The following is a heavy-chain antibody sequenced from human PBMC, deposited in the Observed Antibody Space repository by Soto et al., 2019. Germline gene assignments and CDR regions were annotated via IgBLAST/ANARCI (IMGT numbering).Heavy chain of an antibody. CDR2: IYNSGST. V-gene: IGHV4-30-4*01. D-gene: IGHD1-26*01. CDR1: GGSINNNGYF. CDR3: ARGPSGDKVDY. J-gene: IGHJ4*02. Sequence: QVQLQESGPGVVEPSQTLSLTCTVSGGSINNNGYFWSWIRQPPGSGLEWIGHIYNSGSTYSNPSIKSRLTISVDTSKDTFSLKLSSVTAADTAVYYCARGPSGDKVDYWGQGTLVTVSS.